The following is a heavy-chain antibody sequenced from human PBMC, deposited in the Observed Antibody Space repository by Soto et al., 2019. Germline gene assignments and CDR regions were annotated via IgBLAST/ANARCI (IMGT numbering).Heavy chain of an antibody. J-gene: IGHJ3*02. V-gene: IGHV4-31*03. CDR3: ARGPDYYDNSGMTFHI. D-gene: IGHD3-22*01. Sequence: SETLSLTCTASGGSITSSAYYWSWIRQHPGKGLEWIAYIYYTGSTYYNPSLKSRFTISVDPSQNQFSLRLSSATAADTAVYYCARGPDYYDNSGMTFHIWGQGTMVTVSS. CDR1: GGSITSSAYY. CDR2: IYYTGST.